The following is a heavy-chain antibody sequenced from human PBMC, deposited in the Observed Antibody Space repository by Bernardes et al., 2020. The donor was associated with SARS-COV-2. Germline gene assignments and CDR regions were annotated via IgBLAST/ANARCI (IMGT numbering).Heavy chain of an antibody. Sequence: GGSLRLSCAASGFTFSSYGMHWVRQAPGKGLEWVAVIWYDGSNKYYADSVKGRFTISRDNSKNTLYLQMNSLRAEDTAVYYCARSPSYYYGMDVWGQGTTVTVSS. CDR1: GFTFSSYG. CDR2: IWYDGSNK. J-gene: IGHJ6*02. CDR3: ARSPSYYYGMDV. V-gene: IGHV3-33*01.